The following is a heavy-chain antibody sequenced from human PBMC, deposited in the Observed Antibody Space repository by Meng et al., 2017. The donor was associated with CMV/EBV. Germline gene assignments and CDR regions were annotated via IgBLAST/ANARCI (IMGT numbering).Heavy chain of an antibody. CDR1: GFTFSDYY. J-gene: IGHJ4*02. CDR3: VRSSGWSLFDY. D-gene: IGHD6-19*01. CDR2: VNSNNDAT. Sequence: QLQRVQSGAEMKKPGASVKVSCTTSGFTFSDYYIPWVRQAPGQGREWMGWVNSNNDATNYARKFQGRVSMTRDTSISTAHMELSRLMSDDTAVYYCVRSSGWSLFDYWGQGTLVTVSS. V-gene: IGHV1-2*02.